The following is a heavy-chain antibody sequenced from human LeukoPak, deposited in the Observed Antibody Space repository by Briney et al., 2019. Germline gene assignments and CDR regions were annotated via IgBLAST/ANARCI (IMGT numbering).Heavy chain of an antibody. CDR2: IYYSGST. V-gene: IGHV4-59*01. Sequence: SEALSLTCTVSGGSISSYYWSWIRQPPGRGLEWIGYIYYSGSTNYNPSLKSRVTISVDTSKNQFSLKLSSATAADTAVYYCAREHYDFWSGYYLFDYWGQGTLVTVSS. J-gene: IGHJ4*02. CDR3: AREHYDFWSGYYLFDY. CDR1: GGSISSYY. D-gene: IGHD3-3*01.